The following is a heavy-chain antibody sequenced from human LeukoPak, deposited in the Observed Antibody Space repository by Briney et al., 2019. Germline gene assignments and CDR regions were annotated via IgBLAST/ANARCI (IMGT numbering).Heavy chain of an antibody. CDR2: ISHGRENT. D-gene: IGHD5-24*01. V-gene: IGHV3-30*04. CDR3: ARDPLRRDDYNFAYFDS. Sequence: GRSLGLSCPASGFTFSTYAMHWVRQAPGKGLEWVAVISHGRENTYYADSVKGRFTISRDNSKNTLSLQMNSLTLEDTAVYYCARDPLRRDDYNFAYFDSWGQGTLVTVSS. J-gene: IGHJ4*02. CDR1: GFTFSTYA.